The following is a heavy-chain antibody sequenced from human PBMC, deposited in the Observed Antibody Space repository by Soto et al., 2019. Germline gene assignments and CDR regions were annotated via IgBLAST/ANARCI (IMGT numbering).Heavy chain of an antibody. D-gene: IGHD2-2*02. J-gene: IGHJ4*02. CDR3: ARGAIPMARGVDHFDS. Sequence: QVQLVQSGAEVRKPGASVKVSCKASGYTFTSYAVHWVRQAPGHRPEWMGWINTGNGNTRDSQRFQGRVIISTDTSASTAYMELISLTSEDTAVYYCARGAIPMARGVDHFDSWGQGTLVTVSS. CDR2: INTGNGNT. CDR1: GYTFTSYA. V-gene: IGHV1-3*04.